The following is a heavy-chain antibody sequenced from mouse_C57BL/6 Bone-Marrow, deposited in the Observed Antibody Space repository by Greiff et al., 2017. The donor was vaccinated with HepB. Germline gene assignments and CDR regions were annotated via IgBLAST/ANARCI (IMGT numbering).Heavy chain of an antibody. Sequence: EVQLQQSVAELVRPGASVKLSCTASGFNIKNTYMHWVKQRPEQGLEWIGRIDPANGNTKYAPKFQGKATITADTSSDTAYLQLSSLTSEDPAIYYCARGVYYDYDDYAMDYWGQGTSVTVSS. D-gene: IGHD2-4*01. CDR2: IDPANGNT. CDR3: ARGVYYDYDDYAMDY. J-gene: IGHJ4*01. CDR1: GFNIKNTY. V-gene: IGHV14-3*01.